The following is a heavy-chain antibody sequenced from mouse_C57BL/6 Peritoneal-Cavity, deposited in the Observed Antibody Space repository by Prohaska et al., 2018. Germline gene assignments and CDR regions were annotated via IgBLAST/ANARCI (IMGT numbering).Heavy chain of an antibody. J-gene: IGHJ3*01. V-gene: IGHV5-17*01. CDR2: MSSGSSTI. Sequence: EVQLVESGGGLVKPGGSLKLSCAASGFTFSDYGMHWVRQAPEKGLEWVAYMSSGSSTIYYAETVKGRFTRSRDNAKNTLFLQMTSLRSEDTAMYYCARDPAWFAYWGQGTLVTVSA. CDR3: ARDPAWFAY. CDR1: GFTFSDYG.